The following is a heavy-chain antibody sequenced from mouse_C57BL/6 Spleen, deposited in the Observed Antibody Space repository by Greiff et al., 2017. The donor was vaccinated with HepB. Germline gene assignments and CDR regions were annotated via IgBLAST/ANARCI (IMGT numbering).Heavy chain of an antibody. Sequence: VQLQQPGPELVKPGASVKISCKASGYAFSSSWMNWVKQRPGKGLEWIGRIYPGDGDTNYNGKFKGKATLTADKSSSTAYMQLSSLTSEDSAVYFCARSRLAWFAYWGQGTLVTVSA. D-gene: IGHD4-1*01. CDR2: IYPGDGDT. V-gene: IGHV1-82*01. J-gene: IGHJ3*01. CDR1: GYAFSSSW. CDR3: ARSRLAWFAY.